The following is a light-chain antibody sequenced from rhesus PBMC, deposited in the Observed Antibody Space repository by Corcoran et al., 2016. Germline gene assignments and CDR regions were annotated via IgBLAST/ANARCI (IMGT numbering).Light chain of an antibody. J-gene: IGKJ2*01. CDR1: QGISNY. CDR2: YAT. CDR3: QQYNNLPYS. Sequence: DIQMTQSPSSVSASVGDRAIITCRASQGISNYLAWYQQKPGKAPKLLINYATTLQSGGPSRFSGNGSWTEFTLTMSSLQPEDFATYYCQQYNNLPYSFGQGTKVEIK. V-gene: IGKV1-25*01.